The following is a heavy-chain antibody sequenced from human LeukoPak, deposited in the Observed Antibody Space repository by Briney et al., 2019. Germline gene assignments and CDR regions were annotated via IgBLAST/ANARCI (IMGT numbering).Heavy chain of an antibody. V-gene: IGHV5-51*01. CDR1: GYSFTSYW. J-gene: IGHJ3*02. Sequence: GESLKISCKGSGYSFTSYWIGWVRQLPGKGLEWMGIIYPGDSDTRYSPSFQGQVTISADKSISTAYLQWSSLKASDTAMYYCARGVVPAANGGYRGYEGAFDIWGQGTMVTVSS. CDR3: ARGVVPAANGGYRGYEGAFDI. CDR2: IYPGDSDT. D-gene: IGHD5-12*01.